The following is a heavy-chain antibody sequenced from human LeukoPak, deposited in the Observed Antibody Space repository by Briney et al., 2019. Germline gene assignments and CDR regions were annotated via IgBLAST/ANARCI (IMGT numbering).Heavy chain of an antibody. Sequence: GGSLRLSCAASGFTFSSYSMNWVRQAPGKGLEWVSSISSSSSYIYYADSVKGRFTISRDNAKNSLYLQMNSLRAEDTAVYYCARDGLRHSYYYYYMDVWGKGTTVTVSS. D-gene: IGHD5-12*01. CDR2: ISSSSSYI. J-gene: IGHJ6*03. CDR3: ARDGLRHSYYYYYMDV. V-gene: IGHV3-21*01. CDR1: GFTFSSYS.